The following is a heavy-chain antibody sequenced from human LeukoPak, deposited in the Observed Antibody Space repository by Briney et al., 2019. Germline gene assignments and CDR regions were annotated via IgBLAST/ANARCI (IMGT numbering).Heavy chain of an antibody. Sequence: PGRSLRLSCAASGFTFSSYGMHWVRQAPGKGLEWVAVISYDGSNKHYADSVKGRFTISRDNSKNTLYLQMNSLRAEDTAVYYCANETPKGSMVRGVIRKPTDYWGQGTLVTVSS. CDR1: GFTFSSYG. D-gene: IGHD3-10*01. V-gene: IGHV3-30*18. J-gene: IGHJ4*02. CDR3: ANETPKGSMVRGVIRKPTDY. CDR2: ISYDGSNK.